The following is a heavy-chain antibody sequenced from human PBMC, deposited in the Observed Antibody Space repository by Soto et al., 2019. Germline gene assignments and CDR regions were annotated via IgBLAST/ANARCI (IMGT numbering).Heavy chain of an antibody. CDR1: GGSISSGDYY. CDR3: AREGGGHNWFDP. CDR2: IYYSGST. Sequence: SETLSLTCTVSGGSISSGDYYWSWIRQPPGKGLEWIGYIYYSGSTYYNPSLKSRVTISVDTSKNQFSLKLSSVTAADTAVYYCAREGGGHNWFDPWGQGTLGTVS. V-gene: IGHV4-30-4*01. J-gene: IGHJ5*02.